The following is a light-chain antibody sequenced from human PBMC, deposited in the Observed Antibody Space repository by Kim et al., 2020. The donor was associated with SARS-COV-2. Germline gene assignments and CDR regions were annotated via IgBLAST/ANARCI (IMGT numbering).Light chain of an antibody. J-gene: IGKJ1*01. V-gene: IGKV1-5*03. Sequence: DTQMTQFPSTLSASIGDRVTITCRASQSIGDWLAWFQQKPGRVPKLLIYKASRLESGVPSRFSGSRSGTEFTLTITSLQADDLATYYCQEFGGNYPWTFGQGTKVDIK. CDR2: KAS. CDR1: QSIGDW. CDR3: QEFGGNYPWT.